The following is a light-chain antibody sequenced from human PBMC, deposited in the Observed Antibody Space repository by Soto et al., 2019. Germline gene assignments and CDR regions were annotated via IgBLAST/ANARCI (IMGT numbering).Light chain of an antibody. CDR2: DAS. CDR3: QQRSNWPRFT. Sequence: EIVMTQSPATLSVSPGERATLSCRASQSVSTYLAWYQQKPGQGPRLLIYDASTRATGFPDRFSGSGSGTDFTLTISSLEPEDFAVYYCQQRSNWPRFTFGPGTKVDIK. J-gene: IGKJ3*01. V-gene: IGKV3-11*01. CDR1: QSVSTY.